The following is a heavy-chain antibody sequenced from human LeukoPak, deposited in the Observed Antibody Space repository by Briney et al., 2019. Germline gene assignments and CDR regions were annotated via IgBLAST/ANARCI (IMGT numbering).Heavy chain of an antibody. CDR1: SISNSGYY. V-gene: IGHV3-23*01. CDR3: ARTLFFGEDRDYFDS. J-gene: IGHJ4*02. D-gene: IGHD3-10*01. CDR2: ISGSGGST. Sequence: ETLSLTCSVSSISNSGYYWSWIRQSPGKGLEWVSAISGSGGSTYYADSVKGRFTISRDNSKNTLYLQMNSLRAEDSAVYYCARTLFFGEDRDYFDSWGQGTLVTVSS.